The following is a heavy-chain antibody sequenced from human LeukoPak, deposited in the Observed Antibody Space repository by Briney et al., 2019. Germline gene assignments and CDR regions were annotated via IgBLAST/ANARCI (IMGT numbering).Heavy chain of an antibody. V-gene: IGHV4-39*01. CDR3: ARQMPYYYGSGSYCFDY. D-gene: IGHD3-10*01. CDR2: IYYSGST. CDR1: GGSISSSSYY. J-gene: IGHJ4*02. Sequence: SQTLSLTCTVSGGSISSSSYYWGWIRQPPGKGLEWIGSIYYSGSTYYNPSLKSRVTISVDTSKNQFSLKLSSVTAADTAVYYCARQMPYYYGSGSYCFDYWGQGTLVTVSS.